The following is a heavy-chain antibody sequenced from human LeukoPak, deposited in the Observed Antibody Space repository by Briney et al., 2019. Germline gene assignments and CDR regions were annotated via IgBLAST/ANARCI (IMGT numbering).Heavy chain of an antibody. D-gene: IGHD3-3*01. CDR2: ISSSSSYI. CDR1: GFTFSSYS. CDR3: ARGIGPYYDFRSGYYPLGDV. Sequence: GSLRLSCAASGFTFSSYSMNWVRQAPGKGLEWVSSISSSSSYIYYADSVKGRFTISRDNAKNSLYLQMNSLRAEDTAVYYCARGIGPYYDFRSGYYPLGDVWGQGTTVTVSS. J-gene: IGHJ6*02. V-gene: IGHV3-21*01.